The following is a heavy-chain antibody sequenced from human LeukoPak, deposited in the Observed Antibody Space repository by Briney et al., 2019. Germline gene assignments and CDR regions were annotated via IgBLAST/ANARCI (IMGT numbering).Heavy chain of an antibody. Sequence: SVKVSCKASGGTFSSYTISWVRQAPEQGLEWMGRIIPILGIANYAQKFQGRVTITADKSTSTAYMELSSLRSEDTAVYYCAKTATLSPYVDWYFDLWGRGTLVTVSS. V-gene: IGHV1-69*02. D-gene: IGHD2-15*01. J-gene: IGHJ2*01. CDR3: AKTATLSPYVDWYFDL. CDR1: GGTFSSYT. CDR2: IIPILGIA.